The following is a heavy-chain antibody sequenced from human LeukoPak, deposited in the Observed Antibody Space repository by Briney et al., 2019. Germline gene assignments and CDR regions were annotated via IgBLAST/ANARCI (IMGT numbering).Heavy chain of an antibody. D-gene: IGHD2-2*02. CDR3: ARLPGYCSSNSCYKMTIPFDY. V-gene: IGHV3-30-3*01. Sequence: GGSLRLSCSASGFTFSSYSMHWDRQAPGKGLEWVAVISYDGNNKYDADSVKGRFTISRDNSKNTLYLQMNSLRAEDTAVYYCARLPGYCSSNSCYKMTIPFDYWGQGTLVTVSS. CDR1: GFTFSSYS. CDR2: ISYDGNNK. J-gene: IGHJ4*02.